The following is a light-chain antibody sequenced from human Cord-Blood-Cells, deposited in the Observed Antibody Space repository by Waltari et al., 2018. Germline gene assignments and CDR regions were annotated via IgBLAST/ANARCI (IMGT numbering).Light chain of an antibody. CDR3: QQYGSSPPNT. J-gene: IGKJ2*01. Sequence: EIVLTQSPGTLSLSPGERSTLSCRASQSVSDSYLSWYQQKPGQAPRLLNYGAPSRATGIPDRFSGSGSGTDFTLTISRLEPEDFAVYYCQQYGSSPPNTVGQGTKLEIK. V-gene: IGKV3-20*01. CDR1: QSVSDSY. CDR2: GAP.